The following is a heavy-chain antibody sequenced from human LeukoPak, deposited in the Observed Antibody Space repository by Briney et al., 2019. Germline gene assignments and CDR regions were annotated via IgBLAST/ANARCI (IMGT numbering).Heavy chain of an antibody. J-gene: IGHJ6*03. V-gene: IGHV3-64*01. Sequence: GGSLRLSCAASTFTFSRYGMHWVRQAPGEGLEYVSGISSDGGNTNYANSVKGRFTISRDNSKNTLYLQMGSLRAEDMAVYYCAKSLDFWSGYYRDYYMDVWGKGTTVTVSS. CDR2: ISSDGGNT. D-gene: IGHD3-3*01. CDR1: TFTFSRYG. CDR3: AKSLDFWSGYYRDYYMDV.